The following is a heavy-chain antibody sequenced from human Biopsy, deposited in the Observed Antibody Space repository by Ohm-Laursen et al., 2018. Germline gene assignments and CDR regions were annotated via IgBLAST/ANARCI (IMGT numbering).Heavy chain of an antibody. CDR3: AKDRFPYASGYSSVFEY. Sequence: SLRLSCAASGFGVNTYGMHWVRPGPAKGLEWVSLISNDGDIKYSADSMEGRFTISRDNSRNTLFLQMNSLKAEDTAVYYCAKDRFPYASGYSSVFEYWGQGTLVTVSS. J-gene: IGHJ4*02. V-gene: IGHV3-30*18. CDR2: ISNDGDIK. D-gene: IGHD3-22*01. CDR1: GFGVNTYG.